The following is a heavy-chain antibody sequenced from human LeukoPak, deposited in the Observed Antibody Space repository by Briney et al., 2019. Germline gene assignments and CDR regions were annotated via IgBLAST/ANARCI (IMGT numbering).Heavy chain of an antibody. CDR2: IKEDGSRE. J-gene: IGHJ1*01. D-gene: IGHD5-12*01. Sequence: PGGSLRLSCAASGFTFSTYWMTWVRQAPGKGLEWVANIKEDGSREYYVDSVKGRFTISRDNAKNSLYLQMDSLTAEDTAVYYCARDSPGYCAYVSWGQGTLVSVSS. CDR1: GFTFSTYW. V-gene: IGHV3-7*01. CDR3: ARDSPGYCAYVS.